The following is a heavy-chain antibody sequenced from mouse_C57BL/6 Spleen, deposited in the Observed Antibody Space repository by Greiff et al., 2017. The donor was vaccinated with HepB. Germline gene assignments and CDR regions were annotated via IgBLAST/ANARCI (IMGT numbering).Heavy chain of an antibody. CDR1: GYTFTDYN. CDR2: INPNNGGT. J-gene: IGHJ3*01. V-gene: IGHV1-22*01. Sequence: VQLQQSGPELVKPGASVKMSCKASGYTFTDYNMHWVKQSHGKSLEWIGYINPNNGGTSYNQKFKGKATLTVNKSSSTAYMELRSLTSEDSAVYYCARAPYYSNYEGFAYWGQGTLVTVSA. D-gene: IGHD2-5*01. CDR3: ARAPYYSNYEGFAY.